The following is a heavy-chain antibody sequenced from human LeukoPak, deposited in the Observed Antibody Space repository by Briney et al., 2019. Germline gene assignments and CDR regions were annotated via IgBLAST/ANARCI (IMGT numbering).Heavy chain of an antibody. CDR2: INHSGST. CDR1: GGSFSGYY. CDR3: ARDGYNYGYYFDY. D-gene: IGHD5-24*01. Sequence: SETLSLTCAVYGGSFSGYYWSWIRQPPGKGLEWIGEINHSGSTNYNPSLKSRVTMSVDMSKNQFSLKLSSVTAADTAVYYCARDGYNYGYYFDYWGQGTLVTVSS. J-gene: IGHJ4*02. V-gene: IGHV4-34*01.